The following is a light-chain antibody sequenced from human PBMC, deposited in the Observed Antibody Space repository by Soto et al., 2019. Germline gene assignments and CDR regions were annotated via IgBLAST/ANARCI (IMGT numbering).Light chain of an antibody. CDR2: EVS. CDR3: SSYAGSNNFVV. V-gene: IGLV2-8*01. Sequence: SVLTQPPSASGSPGQSVTISCTGTSSDVGGYNYVYWYQQHPGKAPKLMIYEVSKRPSGVPDRFSGSKSGNTASLTVSGLQAEDEADYYCSSYAGSNNFVVFGGGTKVTVL. J-gene: IGLJ2*01. CDR1: SSDVGGYNY.